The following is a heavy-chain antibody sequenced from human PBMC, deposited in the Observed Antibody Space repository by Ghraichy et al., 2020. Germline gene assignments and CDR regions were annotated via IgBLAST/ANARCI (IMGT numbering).Heavy chain of an antibody. D-gene: IGHD6-19*01. CDR2: IRPAGDIT. CDR1: GFTFSTYA. Sequence: GESLNISCVASGFTFSTYAMAWARQAPGKGLEWVSTIRPAGDITYYTGSVRGRFSISRDNSKTTVFLQMNDLGVDDTAFYYCAREVGSHGWYSIDYWGQGTLVTVSS. V-gene: IGHV3-23*01. CDR3: AREVGSHGWYSIDY. J-gene: IGHJ4*02.